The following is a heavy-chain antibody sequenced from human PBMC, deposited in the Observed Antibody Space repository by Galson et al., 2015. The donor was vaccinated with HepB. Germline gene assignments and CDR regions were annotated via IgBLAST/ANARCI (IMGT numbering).Heavy chain of an antibody. CDR2: ITATGGST. D-gene: IGHD1-20*01. CDR3: AKGRTNNWSPAERGYFDY. J-gene: IGHJ4*02. CDR1: GFTFSTYA. V-gene: IGHV3-23*01. Sequence: SLRLSCAASGFTFSTYAMSWVRQAPGKGLEWVSTITATGGSTFYADSVQGRFTISRDNSKSTLFLQMNSLRAEDTAVYYCAKGRTNNWSPAERGYFDYWGQTTLVTVSS.